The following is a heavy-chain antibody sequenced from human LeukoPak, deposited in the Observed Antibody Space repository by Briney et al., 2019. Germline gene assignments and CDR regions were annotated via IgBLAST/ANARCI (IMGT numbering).Heavy chain of an antibody. D-gene: IGHD2-2*01. CDR2: IIPIFGTA. J-gene: IGHJ5*02. CDR1: GGTFSSYA. CDR3: ARDRRCSSTSCYNWFDP. V-gene: IGHV1-69*13. Sequence: ASVKVSCKASGGTFSSYAISWVRQAPGQGLEWMGGIIPIFGTAIYAQKFQGRVTITADESTSTAYMGLSSLRSEDTAVYYCARDRRCSSTSCYNWFDPWGQGTLVTVSS.